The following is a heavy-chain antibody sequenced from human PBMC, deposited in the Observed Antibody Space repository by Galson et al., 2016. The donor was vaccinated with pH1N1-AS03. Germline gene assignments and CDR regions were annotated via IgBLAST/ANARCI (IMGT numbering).Heavy chain of an antibody. V-gene: IGHV3-74*01. CDR3: ARTSGAYLGSAFDI. Sequence: SLRLSCAGSGFSIRTYWMHWVRQVPGKGLVWVSRINTDGSSTNYADSVKGRFTISRDNAKNSLYLQMNSLTAEDTAIYYCARTSGAYLGSAFDIWGQGTMVTVSS. J-gene: IGHJ3*02. CDR2: INTDGSST. D-gene: IGHD1-26*01. CDR1: GFSIRTYW.